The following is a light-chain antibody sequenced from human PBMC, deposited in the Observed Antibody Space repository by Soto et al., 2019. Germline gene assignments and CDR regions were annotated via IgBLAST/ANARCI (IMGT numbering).Light chain of an antibody. Sequence: EILMTQSPATLAVSPGERVALPCRASQSVSRNLDWYQQKSGQAPRLLIYGVSSRATDTPARFSGSGSGTEFTLTISSLQSEDFAVYYCQQYNNWPYTFGLGTKLEMK. J-gene: IGKJ2*01. CDR3: QQYNNWPYT. CDR2: GVS. V-gene: IGKV3-15*01. CDR1: QSVSRN.